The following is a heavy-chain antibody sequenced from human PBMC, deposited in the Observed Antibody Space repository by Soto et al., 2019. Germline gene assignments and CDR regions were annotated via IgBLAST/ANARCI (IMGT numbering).Heavy chain of an antibody. J-gene: IGHJ4*02. CDR3: ARDVYSSSRYFDY. CDR1: GFTFSSYS. CDR2: ISSSSSYI. V-gene: IGHV3-21*01. D-gene: IGHD6-6*01. Sequence: EVQLVESGGGLVKPGGSLRLSCAASGFTFSSYSMNWVRQAPGNGLEWVSSISSSSSYIYYADSVKGRFTISRDNAKNSLYRQMNSLRAEDTAVYYCARDVYSSSRYFDYWGQGTLVTVSS.